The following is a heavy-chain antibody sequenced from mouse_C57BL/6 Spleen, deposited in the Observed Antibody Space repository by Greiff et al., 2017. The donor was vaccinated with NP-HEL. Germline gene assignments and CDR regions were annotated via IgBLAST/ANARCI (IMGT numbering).Heavy chain of an antibody. CDR3: ADDISGGGEFDD. CDR1: GFTFSNYW. J-gene: IGHJ3*01. CDR2: IRLKSDNYAT. V-gene: IGHV6-3*01. D-gene: IGHD3-1*01. Sequence: EVLVVESGGGLVQPGGSMKLSCAASGFTFSNYWMNWVRQAPGKGLEWVAQIRLKSDNYATHYAESVKGRFIISRDDSQSSVYLQMNNLRAEDTGIYYCADDISGGGEFDDWGEGTLVTVSA.